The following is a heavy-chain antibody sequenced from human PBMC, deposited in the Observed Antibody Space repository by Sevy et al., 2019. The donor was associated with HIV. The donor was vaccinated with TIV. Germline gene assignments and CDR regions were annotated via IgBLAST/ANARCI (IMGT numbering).Heavy chain of an antibody. CDR1: GGSFSAYY. J-gene: IGHJ4*02. Sequence: SETLSLTCAVYGGSFSAYYWSWIRQPPGKGLEWIGEIIPSGITNYNPSLKSRVTISIDTSKNQFSLKVKSVTAADTAIYYCARGQWEHPYWGQGTQVTVSS. CDR2: IIPSGIT. D-gene: IGHD1-26*01. V-gene: IGHV4-34*01. CDR3: ARGQWEHPY.